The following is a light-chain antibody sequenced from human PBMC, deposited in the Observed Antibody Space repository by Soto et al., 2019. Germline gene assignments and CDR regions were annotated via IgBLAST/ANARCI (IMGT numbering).Light chain of an antibody. CDR3: LQVYSFPRT. V-gene: IGKV1-12*01. CDR2: AAS. CDR1: QDIVGR. Sequence: DIQMTQSPSSVSASVGDRITITCRASQDIVGRLAWFQQKPGKAPQYLIQAASILQSGVPSRFSGSGSGTEFILTINNLQPEDFASYFCLQVYSFPRTFGLGTKV. J-gene: IGKJ1*01.